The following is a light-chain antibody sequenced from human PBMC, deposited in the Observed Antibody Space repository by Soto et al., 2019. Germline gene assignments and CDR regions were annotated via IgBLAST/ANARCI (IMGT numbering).Light chain of an antibody. J-gene: IGKJ2*01. CDR1: QSVSSY. V-gene: IGKV3-11*01. CDR2: DAS. Sequence: EIVLTQSPATLSLSPGERATLSCRASQSVSSYLACYQQKPGQAPRLLIYDASNRATGIPARFSGSGSGTDFTLTISSLAPEDFAVYYCQQRSNWPPTFGQGTKLQIK. CDR3: QQRSNWPPT.